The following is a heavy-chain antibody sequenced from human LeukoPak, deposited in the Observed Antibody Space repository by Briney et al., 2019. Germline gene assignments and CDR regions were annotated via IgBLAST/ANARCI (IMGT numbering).Heavy chain of an antibody. CDR2: ISGSGGST. CDR1: GFTFSSYA. CDR3: ARMSYYDILTGVYYYYGMDV. Sequence: GGSLRLSCAASGFTFSSYAMSWVRQAPGKGLEWVSAISGSGGSTYYADSVKGRFTISRDNSKNTLYLQMNSLRAEDTAVYYCARMSYYDILTGVYYYYGMDVWGQGTTVTVSS. J-gene: IGHJ6*02. D-gene: IGHD3-9*01. V-gene: IGHV3-23*01.